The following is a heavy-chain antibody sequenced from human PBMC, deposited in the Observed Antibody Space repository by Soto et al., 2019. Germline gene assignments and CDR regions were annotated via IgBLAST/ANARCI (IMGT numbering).Heavy chain of an antibody. CDR1: GYTFTSYA. J-gene: IGHJ4*02. CDR3: ARGYCSGGSCYSIFDY. Sequence: QVQLVQSGAEVKKPGASVKVSCKASGYTFTSYAMHWVRQAPGQRLEWMGWINAGNGNTKYSQKFQGRVTITRDTSASTAYMELSSLRSEDTAVYYCARGYCSGGSCYSIFDYWGQGTLVTVSS. CDR2: INAGNGNT. V-gene: IGHV1-3*01. D-gene: IGHD2-15*01.